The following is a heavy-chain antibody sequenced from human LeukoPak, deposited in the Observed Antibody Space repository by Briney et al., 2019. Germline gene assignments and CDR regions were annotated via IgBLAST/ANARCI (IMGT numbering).Heavy chain of an antibody. CDR1: GFTFSSYA. D-gene: IGHD1-26*01. Sequence: GGSLRLSCAASGFTFSSYAMHWVRQAPGKGLEWVAVISYDGSNKYYADSVKGRFTISRDNSKNTLYLQMNSLRAEDTAVYYCAGERSDSGSHFDYWGQGTLVTVSS. V-gene: IGHV3-30*04. J-gene: IGHJ4*02. CDR2: ISYDGSNK. CDR3: AGERSDSGSHFDY.